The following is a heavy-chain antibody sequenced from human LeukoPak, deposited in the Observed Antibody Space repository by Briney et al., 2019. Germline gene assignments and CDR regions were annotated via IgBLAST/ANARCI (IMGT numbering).Heavy chain of an antibody. D-gene: IGHD3-9*01. Sequence: GGSLRLSCAASGFTFTRYWMNWVRQAPGKGLEWISNIRTTAEGAKYAYYADSVKGRVTISRDDGKNTLYLHMNSLRDDDTAVYYCATDQRYAFDYWGQGILVTVSS. CDR1: GFTFTRYW. CDR2: IRTTAEGAKYA. CDR3: ATDQRYAFDY. J-gene: IGHJ4*02. V-gene: IGHV3-48*02.